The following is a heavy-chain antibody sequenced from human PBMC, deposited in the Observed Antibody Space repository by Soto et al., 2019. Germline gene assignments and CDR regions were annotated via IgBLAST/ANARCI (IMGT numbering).Heavy chain of an antibody. CDR1: GGTFSSYA. Sequence: SVKVSCKASGGTFSSYAISWVRQAPGQGLEWMGGIIPIFGTANYAQKFQGRVTITADESTSTAYMELSSLRSEDTAVYYCARECSSTSCYTQSDPWGPGTLVTVSS. CDR3: ARECSSTSCYTQSDP. D-gene: IGHD2-2*02. J-gene: IGHJ5*02. CDR2: IIPIFGTA. V-gene: IGHV1-69*13.